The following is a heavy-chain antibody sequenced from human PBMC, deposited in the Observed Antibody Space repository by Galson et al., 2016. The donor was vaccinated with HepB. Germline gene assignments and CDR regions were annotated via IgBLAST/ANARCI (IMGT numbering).Heavy chain of an antibody. V-gene: IGHV3-23*01. D-gene: IGHD4/OR15-4a*01. J-gene: IGHJ4*02. Sequence: SLRLPCAASGFTFNTYAMSWVRQAPGRGLEWVSTIRNTGGSTYYGDAAKGRFTISRDNSKNTLYLQMNSLRAEDTAVYYCAKVSRRDYALPYFDYWGQGTLVTVSS. CDR3: AKVSRRDYALPYFDY. CDR2: IRNTGGST. CDR1: GFTFNTYA.